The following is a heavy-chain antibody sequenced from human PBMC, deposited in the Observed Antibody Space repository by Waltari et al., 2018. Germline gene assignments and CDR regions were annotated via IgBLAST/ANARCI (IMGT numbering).Heavy chain of an antibody. CDR3: ARDRGRGLYLDS. D-gene: IGHD2-15*01. CDR1: GDPMSSNFW. CDR2: VHRSGRT. V-gene: IGHV4-4*02. Sequence: QLQLQESGPGLVKHSGTLSLPCAVSGDPMSSNFWWSWGSQPPGKGLEWIGQVHRSGRTNYNPSFASRVTVSLDTYNRQFSLEVTSATAADTAVYYCARDRGRGLYLDSWGPGTLVTVSP. J-gene: IGHJ4*02.